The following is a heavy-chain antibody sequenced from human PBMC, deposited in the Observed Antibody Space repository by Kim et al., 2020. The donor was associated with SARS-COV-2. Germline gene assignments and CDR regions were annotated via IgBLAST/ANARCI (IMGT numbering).Heavy chain of an antibody. D-gene: IGHD2-21*02. J-gene: IGHJ3*02. CDR2: INPSGGST. CDR1: GYTFTSYY. V-gene: IGHV1-46*01. CDR3: ARDQYGGNSAADAFDI. Sequence: ASVKVSCKASGYTFTSYYMHWVRQAPGQGLEWMGIINPSGGSTSYAQKFQGRVTMTRDTSTSTVYMELSSLRSEDTAVYYCARDQYGGNSAADAFDIWGQGTMVTVSS.